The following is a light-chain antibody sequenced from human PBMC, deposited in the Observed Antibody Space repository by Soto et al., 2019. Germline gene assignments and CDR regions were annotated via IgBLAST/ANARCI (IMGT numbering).Light chain of an antibody. CDR3: QHRSNWPT. J-gene: IGKJ1*01. Sequence: EIVMTQSPASLSVSQGERATLYCRASQGIKDYLAWFKQKPCQAPSLLIYGASTRATGIPDRFSGSGSGTDFTLAIRSLEPEDFAVDDCQHRSNWPTFGQGTKVDIK. V-gene: IGKV3D-11*01. CDR2: GAS. CDR1: QGIKDY.